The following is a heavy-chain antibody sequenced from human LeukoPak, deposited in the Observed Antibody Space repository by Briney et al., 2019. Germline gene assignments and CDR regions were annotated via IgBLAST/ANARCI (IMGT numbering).Heavy chain of an antibody. J-gene: IGHJ5*02. Sequence: SETVSLTCTVSGGSISSYYWSWIRQPPGKGLEWIGYIYYSGSTNYNPSLKSRVTISVDTSKNQFSLKLSSVTAADTAVYYCAREVAAAGGHNWFDPWGQGTLVTVSS. D-gene: IGHD6-13*01. CDR1: GGSISSYY. CDR3: AREVAAAGGHNWFDP. V-gene: IGHV4-59*01. CDR2: IYYSGST.